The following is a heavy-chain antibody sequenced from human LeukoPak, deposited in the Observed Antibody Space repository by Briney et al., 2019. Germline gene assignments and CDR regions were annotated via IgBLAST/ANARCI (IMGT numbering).Heavy chain of an antibody. CDR1: GGSISSSSYY. CDR2: IYYSGST. Sequence: SETLSLTCTVSGGSISSSSYYWGWIRQPPGKGLEWIGSIYYSGSTYYNPSLKSRVTISVDTSKNQFSLKLSSVTAADTAVYYCARRDYDFWSGYYGSWLDPWGQGTLVTVSS. V-gene: IGHV4-39*01. CDR3: ARRDYDFWSGYYGSWLDP. J-gene: IGHJ5*02. D-gene: IGHD3-3*01.